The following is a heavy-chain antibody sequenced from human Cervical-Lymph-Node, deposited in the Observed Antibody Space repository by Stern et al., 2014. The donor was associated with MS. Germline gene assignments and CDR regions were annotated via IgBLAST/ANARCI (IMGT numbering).Heavy chain of an antibody. CDR2: VYYSGAT. CDR3: AKHACTGAACPFDL. J-gene: IGHJ4*02. CDR1: GDSISSYTHY. Sequence: QLQLQESGPGLVKPSETLSLTCAVSGDSISSYTHYWAWIRQPPGKGLEWIGSVYYSGATYYNTSLKRPVTISVGTSKNPFSLGLNSVPAADTAVYYCAKHACTGAACPFDLWGQGTLVTVSS. V-gene: IGHV4-39*01. D-gene: IGHD2-8*02.